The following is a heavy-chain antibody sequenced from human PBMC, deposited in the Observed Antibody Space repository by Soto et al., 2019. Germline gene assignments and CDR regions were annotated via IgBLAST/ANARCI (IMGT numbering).Heavy chain of an antibody. J-gene: IGHJ4*02. D-gene: IGHD3-3*01. Sequence: PGGSLRLSCAASGFTFSSYAMSWVRQAPGKGLEWVSRINSDGSSTSYADSVKGRFTISRDNAKNTLYLQMNSLRAEDTAVYCCARDPTIFGVVIHRSPSPSIDYWGQGTLVTVAS. CDR3: ARDPTIFGVVIHRSPSPSIDY. V-gene: IGHV3-74*01. CDR1: GFTFSSYA. CDR2: INSDGSST.